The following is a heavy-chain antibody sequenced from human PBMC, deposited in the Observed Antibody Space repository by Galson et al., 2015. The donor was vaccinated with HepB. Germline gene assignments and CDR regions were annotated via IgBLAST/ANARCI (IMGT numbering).Heavy chain of an antibody. J-gene: IGHJ5*02. CDR1: GFTFRNYD. V-gene: IGHV3-13*01. CDR2: VDTARVS. D-gene: IGHD6-19*01. CDR3: ARAVAGQHWLDP. Sequence: SLSLSCAASGFTFRNYDMHWVRQVSGGGLEWVSGVDTARVSYYPDSVSGRFTLSRENGNDSLYLQMNNLRAGDTAVYYCARAVAGQHWLDPWGQGTLVTVSS.